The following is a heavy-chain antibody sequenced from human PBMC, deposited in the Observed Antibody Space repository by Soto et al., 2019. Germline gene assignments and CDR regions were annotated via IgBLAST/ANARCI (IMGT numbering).Heavy chain of an antibody. Sequence: PSETLSLTCAVSGCSISSSNWWSWVRQPPGKGLEWIGEIYHSGSTNYNPSLKSRVTISVDTSKNQFSLKLSSVTAADTAVYYCARRWGRTYDYWGQGTLVTVSS. V-gene: IGHV4-4*02. CDR3: ARRWGRTYDY. J-gene: IGHJ4*02. D-gene: IGHD7-27*01. CDR1: GCSISSSNW. CDR2: IYHSGST.